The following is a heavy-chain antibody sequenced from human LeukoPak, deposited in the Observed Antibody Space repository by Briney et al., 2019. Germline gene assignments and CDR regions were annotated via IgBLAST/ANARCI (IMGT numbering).Heavy chain of an antibody. J-gene: IGHJ4*02. V-gene: IGHV3-64D*09. D-gene: IGHD3-10*01. CDR2: ISSNGGGT. CDR1: GFSFSTFA. Sequence: GGSLRLSCSASGFSFSTFAMHWVRQAPGKGLEYVSGISSNGGGTNYADSVQGRFTISRDNSKNTLYLQMSSLRPEDTAVYYCVIQKSGNVYWGQGTLVTVSS. CDR3: VIQKSGNVY.